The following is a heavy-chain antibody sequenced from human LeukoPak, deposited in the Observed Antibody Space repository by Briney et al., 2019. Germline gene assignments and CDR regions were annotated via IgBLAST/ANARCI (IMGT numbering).Heavy chain of an antibody. D-gene: IGHD6-19*01. CDR2: ISSSSRTI. CDR1: GLTFSDFD. V-gene: IGHV3-48*01. CDR3: ARPTSSGLYPH. J-gene: IGHJ3*01. Sequence: GGSLRLSCAASGLTFSDFDLNWVRQAPGKGLEWVSYISSSSRTIYYADSVKGRFTISRDNAKNPLYLQMNSLRAEDTAVYYCARPTSSGLYPHWGQGTMVTVSS.